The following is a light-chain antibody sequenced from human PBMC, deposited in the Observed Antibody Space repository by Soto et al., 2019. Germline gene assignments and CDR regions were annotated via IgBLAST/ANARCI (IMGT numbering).Light chain of an antibody. CDR1: QSVSSN. V-gene: IGKV3-15*01. Sequence: EIVMTQSPATLSVSPGERATLSCRASQSVSSNLAWYQQKPGQAPRLLIYGASTRATGIPARFSGSGSGTEFTLTISSLQSEDFAVYYGQQYNNWLQTVGQGTKVEIK. J-gene: IGKJ1*01. CDR2: GAS. CDR3: QQYNNWLQT.